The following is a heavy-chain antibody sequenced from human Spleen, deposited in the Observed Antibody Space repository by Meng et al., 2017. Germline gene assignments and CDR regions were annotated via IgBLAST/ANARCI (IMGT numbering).Heavy chain of an antibody. D-gene: IGHD1-1*01. Sequence: GESLKISCAASGFNFNSYAMSWVRQAPGKGLEWVSAISGTGRNTYYADSVKGRFSISRDNSKNTLYLQMNSLKSEDTAMYYCARPTGTTYPDYWGQGTLVTVSS. V-gene: IGHV3-23*01. CDR1: GFNFNSYA. CDR2: ISGTGRNT. J-gene: IGHJ4*02. CDR3: ARPTGTTYPDY.